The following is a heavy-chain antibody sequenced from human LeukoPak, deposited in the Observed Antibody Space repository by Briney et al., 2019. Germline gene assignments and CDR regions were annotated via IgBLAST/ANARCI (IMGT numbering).Heavy chain of an antibody. D-gene: IGHD3-10*01. V-gene: IGHV1-8*03. J-gene: IGHJ6*02. CDR3: ATSAYFGASPPNVGMDV. CDR1: GYTFTSYD. CDR2: MNPNIGNT. Sequence: GASVKVSCKASGYTFTSYDINWVRQAAGQGLEWMGWMNPNIGNTGYAQKFQGRVTITRNTSITTADLELSRLRSDDTDVYYCATSAYFGASPPNVGMDVWGQGTTVTVSS.